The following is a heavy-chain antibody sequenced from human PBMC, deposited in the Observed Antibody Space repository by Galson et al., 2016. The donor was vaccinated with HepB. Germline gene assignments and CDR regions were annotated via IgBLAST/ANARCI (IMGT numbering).Heavy chain of an antibody. CDR3: ARVRCSPFRCQNWFDP. D-gene: IGHD2-15*01. CDR1: GDSVSSNSAA. Sequence: CAISGDSVSSNSAAWTWIRQSPLRGLEWLGRTYYRSKWYNDYAVSVKSRISIHPDTSKNQFPLQLNSVTPEDTAVYYCARVRCSPFRCQNWFDPWGQGTLVTVSS. J-gene: IGHJ5*02. CDR2: TYYRSKWYN. V-gene: IGHV6-1*01.